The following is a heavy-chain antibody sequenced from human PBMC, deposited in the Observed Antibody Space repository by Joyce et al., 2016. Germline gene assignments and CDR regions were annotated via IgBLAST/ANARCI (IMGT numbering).Heavy chain of an antibody. CDR2: IYPGNSDT. V-gene: IGHV5-51*01. D-gene: IGHD5-12*01. CDR3: ARGLAGYPWDAFDI. CDR1: GYRFTYSW. J-gene: IGHJ3*02. Sequence: EVQLVQSGAEVKKPGESLKISCKGSGYRFTYSWIAWVRQMPGKGLELMGSIYPGNSDTRYSPSFKGQVTISTDKSISTAYLQWNSLRASDTAIYYCARGLAGYPWDAFDIWGQGTKVTVSS.